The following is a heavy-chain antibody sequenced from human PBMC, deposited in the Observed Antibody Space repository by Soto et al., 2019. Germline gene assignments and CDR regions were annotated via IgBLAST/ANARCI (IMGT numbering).Heavy chain of an antibody. CDR2: ISGSGGST. CDR3: AKDGPQTAAVIGEAFDI. CDR1: GFTFSSYA. Sequence: GESLKISCAASGFTFSSYAMSWVRQAPGKGLECVSAISGSGGSTYYADSVKGRFTISRDNSKNTLYLQMNSLRAEDTAVYYCAKDGPQTAAVIGEAFDIWGQGTMVTVSS. V-gene: IGHV3-23*01. J-gene: IGHJ3*02. D-gene: IGHD6-13*01.